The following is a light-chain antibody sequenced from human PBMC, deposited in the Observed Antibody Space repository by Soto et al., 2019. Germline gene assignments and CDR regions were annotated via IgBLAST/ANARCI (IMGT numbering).Light chain of an antibody. J-gene: IGKJ4*01. CDR3: QQSYYTPRLS. CDR1: QSISNY. Sequence: DIQMTQSPSSLSASVGDRVTLTCRASQSISNYLNWYQQKPGKAPHLLIFAASNLQSGVPSRFSGSRSGTDFTLTISSLQPEDIATYYCQQSYYTPRLSFGGGTKVEIK. CDR2: AAS. V-gene: IGKV1-39*01.